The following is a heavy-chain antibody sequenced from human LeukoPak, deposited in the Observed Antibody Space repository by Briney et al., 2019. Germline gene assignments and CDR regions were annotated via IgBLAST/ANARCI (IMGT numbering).Heavy chain of an antibody. CDR2: INPNSGGT. Sequence: GASVKVSCKASGYTFTGYYMHWVRQAPGQGLEWMGWINPNSGGTNYAQKFQGRVTMTRDTSISTAYMELSRLRSDDTAVYYCARGTVSWVHPYPVPGFDYWGQGTLVTVSS. D-gene: IGHD3-10*01. J-gene: IGHJ4*02. CDR1: GYTFTGYY. V-gene: IGHV1-2*02. CDR3: ARGTVSWVHPYPVPGFDY.